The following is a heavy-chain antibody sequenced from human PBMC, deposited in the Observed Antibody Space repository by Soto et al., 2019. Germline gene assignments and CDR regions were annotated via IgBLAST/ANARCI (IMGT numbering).Heavy chain of an antibody. J-gene: IGHJ4*02. Sequence: QVQLQESGPGLVEPSQTLSLTCTVSGGSISSVYYYWSWIRQPPGKGLEWMGHIYDSGSTYSNPSLESRASISVDTSKNQFSLKLTSVTDADTAVYYCARGPAGDKVDYWGQGTLVTVSS. D-gene: IGHD7-27*01. CDR3: ARGPAGDKVDY. CDR1: GGSISSVYYY. V-gene: IGHV4-30-4*01. CDR2: IYDSGST.